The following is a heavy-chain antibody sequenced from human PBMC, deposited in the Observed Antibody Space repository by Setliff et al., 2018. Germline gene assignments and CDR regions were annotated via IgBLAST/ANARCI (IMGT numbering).Heavy chain of an antibody. CDR2: VYTSGST. CDR1: GGPISSYY. D-gene: IGHD6-19*01. J-gene: IGHJ5*02. CDR3: ARHATRMYSSGLDP. Sequence: SETLSLTCTVSGGPISSYYWSWIRQPPGKGLEWIGYVYTSGSTNYNPSLKSRVTISVDTSKNQFSLKLSSVTAADTAVYYCARHATRMYSSGLDPWGQGTLVTVSS. V-gene: IGHV4-59*08.